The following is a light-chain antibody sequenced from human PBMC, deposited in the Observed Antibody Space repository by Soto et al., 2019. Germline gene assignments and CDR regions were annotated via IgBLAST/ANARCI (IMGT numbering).Light chain of an antibody. V-gene: IGKV1-5*03. Sequence: DIQMTQSPSTLSASVGDRITITCRASQSISTWLAWYQQKPGKAPKLLIYKASSLQSGVPSRFSGSGSGTEFNITISSLQPDYFATYYCQHYNTYSRAFGQGNKVEIK. J-gene: IGKJ1*01. CDR1: QSISTW. CDR3: QHYNTYSRA. CDR2: KAS.